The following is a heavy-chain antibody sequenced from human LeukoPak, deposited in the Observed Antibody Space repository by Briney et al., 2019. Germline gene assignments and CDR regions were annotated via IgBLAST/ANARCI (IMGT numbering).Heavy chain of an antibody. CDR2: ISWNSGSI. J-gene: IGHJ6*03. Sequence: PGRSLRLSCAASGFAFDDYAMHWVRQAPGKGLEWISRISWNSGSIAYADSVKGRFTISRDNAKNSLYLQMNSLRAEDTAVYYCARIAAVGDYYYIDVWGKGTTVTVSS. V-gene: IGHV3-9*01. CDR3: ARIAAVGDYYYIDV. D-gene: IGHD2-15*01. CDR1: GFAFDDYA.